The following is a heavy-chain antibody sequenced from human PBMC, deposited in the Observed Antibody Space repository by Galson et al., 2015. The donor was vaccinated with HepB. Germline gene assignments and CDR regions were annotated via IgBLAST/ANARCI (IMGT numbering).Heavy chain of an antibody. CDR1: GFTFTSYG. CDR3: VRGTTAPDY. D-gene: IGHD2/OR15-2a*01. CDR2: ISRGGDTS. V-gene: IGHV3-23*01. J-gene: IGHJ4*02. Sequence: SLRLSCAACGFTFTSYGMSWVRQAPGKGLECVSAISRGGDTSDYADSVKGRFTVSRDSSSNTLYLQMNGLRADDPAIYYCVRGTTAPDYWGQGTLVTVSS.